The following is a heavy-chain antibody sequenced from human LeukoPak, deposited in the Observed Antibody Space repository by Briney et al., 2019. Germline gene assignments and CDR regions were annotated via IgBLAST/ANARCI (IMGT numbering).Heavy chain of an antibody. Sequence: GTLRLSCAASGFTFSSYGMSWVRQAPGKGLEWVSAISGSGGSTYYADSVKGRFTISRDNSKNTLYLQMNSLRAEDTAVYYCAQSGYVMTGYFDYWGQGTLVTVSS. J-gene: IGHJ4*02. CDR1: GFTFSSYG. CDR3: AQSGYVMTGYFDY. V-gene: IGHV3-23*01. CDR2: ISGSGGST. D-gene: IGHD5-12*01.